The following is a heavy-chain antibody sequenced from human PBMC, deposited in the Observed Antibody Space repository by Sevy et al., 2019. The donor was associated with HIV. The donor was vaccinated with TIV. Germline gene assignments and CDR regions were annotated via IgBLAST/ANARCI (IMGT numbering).Heavy chain of an antibody. CDR3: ARGFCVSSSCSGSS. D-gene: IGHD2-2*01. CDR1: GFTFSSYS. CDR2: ISSSSSSI. Sequence: GGSLRLSCAASGFTFSSYSMNWVRQAPRKELEWVSSISSSSSSIYYADSVKGRFTISRDNAKNSLYLQMVSLTAEDTAVYYCARGFCVSSSCSGSSWGQGTLVTVSS. J-gene: IGHJ4*02. V-gene: IGHV3-48*01.